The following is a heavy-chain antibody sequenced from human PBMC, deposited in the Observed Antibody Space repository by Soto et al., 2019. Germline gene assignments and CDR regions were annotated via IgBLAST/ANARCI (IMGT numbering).Heavy chain of an antibody. CDR3: ARGDYYDTSGPFSDAFDI. Sequence: PGGSLRLSCAASGFTFSSYAMSWVRQAPGKGLEWVSAISGSGGSTYYADSVKGRFTISRDNSKNTLYLQMNSLRAEDTAVYFCARGDYYDTSGPFSDAFDIWGQGTMVTVSS. J-gene: IGHJ3*02. D-gene: IGHD3-22*01. CDR1: GFTFSSYA. CDR2: ISGSGGST. V-gene: IGHV3-23*01.